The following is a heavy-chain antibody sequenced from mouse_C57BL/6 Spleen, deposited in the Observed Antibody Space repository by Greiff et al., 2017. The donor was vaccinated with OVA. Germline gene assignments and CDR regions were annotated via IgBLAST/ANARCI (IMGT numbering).Heavy chain of an antibody. Sequence: EVQLQQSGPELVKPGASVKISCKASGYSFTGYYMNWVKQSPEKSLEWIGEINPSTGGTTYNQKFKAKATLTLDKSSSTAYMQLKSLTSEDSAVYYCARGIYYDYDGAWFAYWGQVTLVTVSA. D-gene: IGHD2-4*01. CDR3: ARGIYYDYDGAWFAY. V-gene: IGHV1-42*01. J-gene: IGHJ3*01. CDR2: INPSTGGT. CDR1: GYSFTGYY.